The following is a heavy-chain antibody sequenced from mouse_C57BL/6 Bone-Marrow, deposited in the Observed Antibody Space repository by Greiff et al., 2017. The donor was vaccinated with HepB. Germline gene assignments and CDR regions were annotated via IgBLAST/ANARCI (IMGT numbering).Heavy chain of an antibody. D-gene: IGHD1-1*01. CDR1: GYTFTSYW. CDR2: IYPGSGST. V-gene: IGHV1-55*01. J-gene: IGHJ1*03. Sequence: QVQLQQPGAELVKPGASVKMSCKASGYTFTSYWITWVKQRPGQGLEWIGDIYPGSGSTNYNEKFNSKATLTVDTSSSTAYMQLSSLTSEDSAVYYCARCYYGSSYNWYFDVWGTGTTVTVSS. CDR3: ARCYYGSSYNWYFDV.